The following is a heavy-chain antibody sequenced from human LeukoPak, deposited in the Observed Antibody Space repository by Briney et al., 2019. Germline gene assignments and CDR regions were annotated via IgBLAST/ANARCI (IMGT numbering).Heavy chain of an antibody. D-gene: IGHD6-13*01. Sequence: PGGSLRLSCAASGFTFNSYAMSWVRQAPGKGLEWVSAISGSGGSTSSADSVRGRFTISRDNSKNTLFLQMNSLRAEDTAVYYCAIHSSSWYEGYFDYWGRGTLVTVSS. CDR2: ISGSGGST. J-gene: IGHJ4*02. CDR1: GFTFNSYA. CDR3: AIHSSSWYEGYFDY. V-gene: IGHV3-23*01.